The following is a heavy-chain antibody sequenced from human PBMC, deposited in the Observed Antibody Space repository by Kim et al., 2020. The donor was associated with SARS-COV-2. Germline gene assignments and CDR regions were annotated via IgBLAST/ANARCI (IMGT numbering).Heavy chain of an antibody. V-gene: IGHV4-39*01. CDR1: GGSISTNNYY. CDR3: ARHARASATVTPFDY. J-gene: IGHJ4*02. CDR2: IYYSGST. D-gene: IGHD4-17*01. Sequence: SETLSLTCTVSGGSISTNNYYWGWIRQPPGKGLEWIGSIYYSGSTYYNASLKSRVTMSVDTSKNQFSLRLSSVTAADTAVYFCARHARASATVTPFDYWGQGTLVTVSS.